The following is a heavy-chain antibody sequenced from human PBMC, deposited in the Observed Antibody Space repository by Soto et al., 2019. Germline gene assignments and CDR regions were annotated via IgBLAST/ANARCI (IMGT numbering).Heavy chain of an antibody. Sequence: GSLRLSCAASGFTFSSYAMSWVRQAPGKGLEWVSAISGTGDSTYYADSVKGRFTISRDNSKNTLYLQTNSLRAEDTAVYYCAKERGYNYGYDAMDVWGQGTTVTVSS. CDR1: GFTFSSYA. D-gene: IGHD5-18*01. J-gene: IGHJ6*02. V-gene: IGHV3-23*01. CDR3: AKERGYNYGYDAMDV. CDR2: ISGTGDST.